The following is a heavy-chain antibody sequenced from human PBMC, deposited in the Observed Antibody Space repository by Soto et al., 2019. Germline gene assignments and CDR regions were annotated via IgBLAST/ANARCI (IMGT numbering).Heavy chain of an antibody. CDR2: ISGSGGST. V-gene: IGHV3-23*01. Sequence: GSLRLSCAASGFTFSSYAMSWVRQAPGKGLEWVSAISGSGGSTYYADSVKGRFTISRDNSKNTLYLQMNSLRAEDTAVYYCAKVASRITMIVVVADYWGQGTLVTVSS. CDR1: GFTFSSYA. J-gene: IGHJ4*02. D-gene: IGHD3-22*01. CDR3: AKVASRITMIVVVADY.